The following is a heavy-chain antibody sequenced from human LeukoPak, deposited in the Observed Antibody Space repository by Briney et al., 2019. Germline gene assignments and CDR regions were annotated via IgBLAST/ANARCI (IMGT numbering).Heavy chain of an antibody. J-gene: IGHJ4*02. V-gene: IGHV4-59*01. CDR2: IYYSGST. CDR1: GGSISSYY. Sequence: PSETLSLTCTVSGGSISSYYWSWIRQPPGKGLEWIGYIYYSGSTNYNPSLKSRVTISVDTSKNQFSLKLSSVTAADTAMYYCARTRRIMITFGGVYYFDYWGQGTLVTVSS. D-gene: IGHD3-16*01. CDR3: ARTRRIMITFGGVYYFDY.